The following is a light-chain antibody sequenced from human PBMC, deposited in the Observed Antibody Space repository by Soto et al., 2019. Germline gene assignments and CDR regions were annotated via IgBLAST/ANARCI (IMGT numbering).Light chain of an antibody. CDR1: TGPVTRGRY. Sequence: QAVVTQEPSVTVSPGGTVTLTCDYSTGPVTRGRYPYWCQQKPGQAPRTLIYDTSLKYSWTPARFSGSLLRGKAALTLSGARPEDEADYYCLLSYSGGRVFGGGTKVTVL. J-gene: IGLJ3*02. CDR3: LLSYSGGRV. CDR2: DTS. V-gene: IGLV7-46*01.